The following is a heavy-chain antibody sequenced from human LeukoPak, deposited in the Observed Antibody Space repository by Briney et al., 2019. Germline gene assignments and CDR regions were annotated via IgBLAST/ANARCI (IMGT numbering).Heavy chain of an antibody. CDR2: ISSSGSTI. D-gene: IGHD3-10*02. Sequence: GGSLRLSCAASGFTFSSYYMSWVRQAPGKGLEWISYISSSGSTIYYADSVKGRFTISRDNAKNSLYLQMNSLRAEDTAVYYCAELGITMIGGVWGKGTTVTISS. CDR1: GFTFSSYY. V-gene: IGHV3-48*03. J-gene: IGHJ6*04. CDR3: AELGITMIGGV.